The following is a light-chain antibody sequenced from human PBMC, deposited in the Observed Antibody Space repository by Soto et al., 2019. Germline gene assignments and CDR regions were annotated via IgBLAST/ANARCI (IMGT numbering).Light chain of an antibody. J-gene: IGKJ4*01. CDR1: QGISSY. CDR2: AAS. Sequence: IQLTQSPSSLSASIGDRVTITCRASQGISSYLAWYQQKPGKAPKLLIYAASTLQSGVPSRFSGGGSGTDFTLTISSLQPEYFATYYCQQFNSPLTFGGGTKVEIK. V-gene: IGKV1-9*01. CDR3: QQFNSPLT.